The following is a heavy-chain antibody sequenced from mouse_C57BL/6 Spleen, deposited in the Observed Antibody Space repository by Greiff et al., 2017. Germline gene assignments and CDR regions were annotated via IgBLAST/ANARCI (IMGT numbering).Heavy chain of an antibody. CDR1: GYAFSSYW. CDR2: IYPGDGDT. J-gene: IGHJ2*01. D-gene: IGHD2-5*01. V-gene: IGHV1-80*01. Sequence: QVQLKESGAELVKPGASVKISCKASGYAFSSYWMNWVKQGPGKGLEWIGQIYPGDGDTNYNGKFKGKATLTADKSSSTAYMQLSSLTSEDSAVYFCARAYYSNIFDYWGQGTTLTVSS. CDR3: ARAYYSNIFDY.